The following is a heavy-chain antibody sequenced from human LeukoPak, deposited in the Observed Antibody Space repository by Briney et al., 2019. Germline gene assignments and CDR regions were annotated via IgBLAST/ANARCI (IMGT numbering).Heavy chain of an antibody. CDR3: ARGWYYYDSSGYYYFDY. Sequence: GGSLRLSCAASGFTFSSYEMNWVRQAPGKGLEWVSYISSSGSTIYYADSVKGRFTISRDNAKNSLYLQMNSLRAEDTAMYYCARGWYYYDSSGYYYFDYWGQGTLVTVSS. J-gene: IGHJ4*02. CDR2: ISSSGSTI. D-gene: IGHD3-22*01. CDR1: GFTFSSYE. V-gene: IGHV3-48*03.